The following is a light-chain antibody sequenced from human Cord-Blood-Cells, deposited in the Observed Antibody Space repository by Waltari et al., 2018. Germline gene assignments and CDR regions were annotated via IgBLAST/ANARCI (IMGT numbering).Light chain of an antibody. Sequence: EIVMTQSPATLSVSPGERATISCRASQSVSSNLDRYQQKPGQAPRLRIYGASTSATVIPARFSGSGSGTEFTLTISRLQTEDFAVYYCQQYNNWAPVTFGGGTKVEIK. CDR3: QQYNNWAPVT. CDR1: QSVSSN. J-gene: IGKJ4*01. V-gene: IGKV3-15*01. CDR2: GAS.